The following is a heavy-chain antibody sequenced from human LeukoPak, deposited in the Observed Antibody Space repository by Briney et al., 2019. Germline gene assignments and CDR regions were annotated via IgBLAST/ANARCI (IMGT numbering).Heavy chain of an antibody. D-gene: IGHD6-19*01. CDR2: ISSSSSYI. CDR3: ARAGAPSSGRTPKDYFDY. Sequence: GGSLRLSCAASGFTFSSYSMNWVRQAPGKGLEWVSSISSSSSYIYYADSVKGRFTISRDNAKNSLYLQMNSLRAEDTAVYYCARAGAPSSGRTPKDYFDYWGQGTLVTVSS. V-gene: IGHV3-21*01. J-gene: IGHJ4*02. CDR1: GFTFSSYS.